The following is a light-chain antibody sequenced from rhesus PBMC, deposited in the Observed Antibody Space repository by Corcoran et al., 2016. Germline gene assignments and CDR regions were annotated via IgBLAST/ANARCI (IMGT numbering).Light chain of an antibody. V-gene: IGKV1-33*02. J-gene: IGKJ1*01. CDR2: DAS. CDR3: QQHDSYPRT. CDR1: QGISKD. Sequence: DIQMTQSPSSLSASVGDTVTITCQASQGISKDLAWYQQKPGKAPKLLIYDASTWQSGVPSRFSGSGSGTEFTLPISSLQPEDFATYYCQQHDSYPRTFGQGTKVEIK.